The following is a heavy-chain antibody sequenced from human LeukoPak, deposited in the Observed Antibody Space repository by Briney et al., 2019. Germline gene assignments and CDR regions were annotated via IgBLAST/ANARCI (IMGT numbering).Heavy chain of an antibody. Sequence: PGGSLRLSCAASGFTFSSYAMSWVRQAPGKGLEWVSAISSTGGNTYYADSVKGRFTISRDNSKNTLNLQMNSLRADDTAVYYCAKDFSLGSHNWFDPWGQGTLVTVSS. CDR1: GFTFSSYA. CDR3: AKDFSLGSHNWFDP. J-gene: IGHJ5*02. V-gene: IGHV3-23*01. D-gene: IGHD3-10*01. CDR2: ISSTGGNT.